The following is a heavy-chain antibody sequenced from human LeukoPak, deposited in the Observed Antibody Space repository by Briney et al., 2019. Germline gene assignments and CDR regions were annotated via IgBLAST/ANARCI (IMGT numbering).Heavy chain of an antibody. CDR3: ARAFIGTGSFDI. J-gene: IGHJ3*02. CDR1: GFTFSDYW. V-gene: IGHV3-7*02. Sequence: PGGSLRLSCAASGFTFSDYWMSWVRQAPGRGLEWVANIKQDGSEKHYVDSVKGRFTVSRDNAKTTLYLQMNSLRAEDTAVYYCARAFIGTGSFDIWGQGTMVTVSS. D-gene: IGHD1-1*01. CDR2: IKQDGSEK.